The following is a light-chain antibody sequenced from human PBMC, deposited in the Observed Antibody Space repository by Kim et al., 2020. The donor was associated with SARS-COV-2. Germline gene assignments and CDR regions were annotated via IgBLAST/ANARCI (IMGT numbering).Light chain of an antibody. CDR1: NSSIGDDA. CDR3: ATWDDSLYGRV. Sequence: GQRVTISCSGSNSSIGDDATSWYQQHRRMAPKLIIYGYERSPSGVPDRFAGSKAGTSASLAISGLQSGDDGDYFCATWDDSLYGRVFGGGTQLTVL. V-gene: IGLV1-44*01. CDR2: GYE. J-gene: IGLJ3*02.